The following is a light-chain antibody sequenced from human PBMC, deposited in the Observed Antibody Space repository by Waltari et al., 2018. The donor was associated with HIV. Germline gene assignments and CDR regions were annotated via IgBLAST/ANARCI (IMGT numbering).Light chain of an antibody. Sequence: IVMTQSPAALSVSPGERATLSCRASQSVSSNLAWYQQKPGQAPRLLIYGATNRATGIPARFSGSGSGTEFTLTISSLQSEDFAVYYCQQYYDWPLAFGGGTRVEIK. V-gene: IGKV3-15*01. CDR3: QQYYDWPLA. CDR2: GAT. CDR1: QSVSSN. J-gene: IGKJ4*01.